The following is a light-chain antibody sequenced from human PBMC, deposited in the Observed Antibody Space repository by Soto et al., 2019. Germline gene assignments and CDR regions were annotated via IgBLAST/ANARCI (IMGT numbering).Light chain of an antibody. V-gene: IGKV1-27*01. Sequence: DIQMTQSPSSLSVSVGVRVAITCRASRVINNYLAWYQQKPGQVPELLIFAAFTLPSGVPSRFRGRGSGTEFTLTISGLQAWDVATYYFQKYNRAPYTFGQGTKLEIK. CDR2: AAF. CDR3: QKYNRAPYT. CDR1: RVINNY. J-gene: IGKJ2*01.